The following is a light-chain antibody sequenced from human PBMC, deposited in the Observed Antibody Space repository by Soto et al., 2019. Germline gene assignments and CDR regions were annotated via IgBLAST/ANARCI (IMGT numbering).Light chain of an antibody. Sequence: DIQMTQSPSTLSASVGDRVTITCRASQSISNWLAWYQQKPGKAPNLLILDASRLEGGVPSRFSGSGSGTEFTLTISCLQPDDFATYYCQHYNSFSPTFGQGTKVDIK. CDR1: QSISNW. CDR2: DAS. V-gene: IGKV1-5*01. CDR3: QHYNSFSPT. J-gene: IGKJ1*01.